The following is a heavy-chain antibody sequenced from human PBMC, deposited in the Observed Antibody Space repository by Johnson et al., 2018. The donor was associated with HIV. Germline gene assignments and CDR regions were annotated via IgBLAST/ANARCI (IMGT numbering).Heavy chain of an antibody. D-gene: IGHD7-27*01. CDR3: ARQLGSDAFDI. V-gene: IGHV3-74*02. Sequence: VQLVESGGGLVQPGGSLRLSCAVSGFTFSNYWMHWVRQAPGKGLVWVSRVNNDGGDTIYADSVKGRFTISRDNAKNTLYLQMNSLRAEDTAVYYCARQLGSDAFDIWGQGTMVTVSS. CDR1: GFTFSNYW. CDR2: VNNDGGDT. J-gene: IGHJ3*02.